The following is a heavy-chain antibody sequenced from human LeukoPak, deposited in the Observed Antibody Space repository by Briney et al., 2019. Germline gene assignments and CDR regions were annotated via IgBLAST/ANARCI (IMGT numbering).Heavy chain of an antibody. V-gene: IGHV1-69*13. D-gene: IGHD6-19*01. CDR3: ARGYTYSSGWYYYFDY. CDR2: IIPIFGIA. Sequence: SVKVSCKASGGTFSSYAISWVRQAPGQGLEWMGRIIPIFGIANYAQKFQGRVTITADESTSTAYMELSSLRSEDTAVYYCARGYTYSSGWYYYFDYWGQGTLVTVSS. CDR1: GGTFSSYA. J-gene: IGHJ4*02.